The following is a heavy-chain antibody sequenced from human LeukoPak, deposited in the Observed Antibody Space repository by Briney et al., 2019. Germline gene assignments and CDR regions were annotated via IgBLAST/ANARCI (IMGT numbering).Heavy chain of an antibody. CDR2: IYSGGTT. J-gene: IGHJ4*02. V-gene: IGHV3-53*04. Sequence: PGGSLRHSCAASGFTVSTNCMTWVRQAPGKGLDSVSSIYSGGTTYYADSVMGRFTISRHNSRNTLYLQMNSLRAEDTAVYYCARVDTVMAYYFDLWGQGTLVTVSS. D-gene: IGHD5-18*01. CDR3: ARVDTVMAYYFDL. CDR1: GFTVSTNC.